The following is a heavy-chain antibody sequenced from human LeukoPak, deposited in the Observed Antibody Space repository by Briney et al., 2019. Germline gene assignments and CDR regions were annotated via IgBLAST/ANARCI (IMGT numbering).Heavy chain of an antibody. J-gene: IGHJ6*03. CDR1: GGSISSYY. CDR3: ARGRRGTIFGVVTSNGYLYYYYYMDV. Sequence: TSETLSLTFTVSGGSISSYYWSWIRQPPGKGLEWIGYIYYSGSTNYNPSLKSRVTISVDTSKNQFSLKLSSVTAADTAVYYCARGRRGTIFGVVTSNGYLYYYYYMDVWGKGTTVTVSS. D-gene: IGHD3-3*01. V-gene: IGHV4-59*01. CDR2: IYYSGST.